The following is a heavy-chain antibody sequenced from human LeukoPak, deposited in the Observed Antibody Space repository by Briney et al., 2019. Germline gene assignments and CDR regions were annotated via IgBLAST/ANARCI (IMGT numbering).Heavy chain of an antibody. V-gene: IGHV3-53*01. J-gene: IGHJ4*02. CDR1: GFTVSSNY. CDR2: IYSGGRT. Sequence: GGSLRFSCAASGFTVSSNYMSWVRQAPGKGLEWVSVIYSGGRTYYADSVKGRFTISRDNSKNTLYLQMNSLRAEDTAVYYCARTYYYDISGYYFFEYWGQGTLVTVSS. CDR3: ARTYYYDISGYYFFEY. D-gene: IGHD3-22*01.